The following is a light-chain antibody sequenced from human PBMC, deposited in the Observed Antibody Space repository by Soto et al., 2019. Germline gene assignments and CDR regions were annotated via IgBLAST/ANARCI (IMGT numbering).Light chain of an antibody. Sequence: EIVMTQSPATLSVSPGETVTLSCRASEGVGLKLAWYQVKPGLPPRLLIYDVSTRATGLPARFSGSGAGIEFTLIISILQSEVVATYYCQHYSDSPTFGQGTKVEIK. V-gene: IGKV3-15*01. CDR1: EGVGLK. J-gene: IGKJ1*01. CDR2: DVS. CDR3: QHYSDSPT.